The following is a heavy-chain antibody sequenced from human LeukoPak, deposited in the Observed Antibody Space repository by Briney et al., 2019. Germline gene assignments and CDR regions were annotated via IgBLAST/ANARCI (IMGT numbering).Heavy chain of an antibody. Sequence: PSETLSLTCTVFGGSISSSSYYWGWIRQPPGKGLEWIGSIYYSGSTYYNPSLKSRVTISVDTSKNQFSLKLSSVTAADTAVYYCAKRSLRGAAAGAFDIWGQGTMVTVSS. CDR1: GGSISSSSYY. CDR3: AKRSLRGAAAGAFDI. V-gene: IGHV4-39*01. CDR2: IYYSGST. D-gene: IGHD6-13*01. J-gene: IGHJ3*02.